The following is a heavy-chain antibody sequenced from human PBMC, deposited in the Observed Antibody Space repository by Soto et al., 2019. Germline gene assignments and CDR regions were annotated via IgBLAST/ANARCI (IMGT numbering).Heavy chain of an antibody. CDR2: ISYDGSNK. Sequence: QVQLVESGGGVVQPGRSPRLSCAASGFTLSSYAMHWVRQAPGKGLEWVAVISYDGSNKYYADSVKGRFTISRDNSKSTLFLQMDSLRAEDTAVYYCVKDQSHGVSKLFNYFESWGQGALVTVSS. D-gene: IGHD3-3*01. J-gene: IGHJ4*02. CDR1: GFTLSSYA. V-gene: IGHV3-30*18. CDR3: VKDQSHGVSKLFNYFES.